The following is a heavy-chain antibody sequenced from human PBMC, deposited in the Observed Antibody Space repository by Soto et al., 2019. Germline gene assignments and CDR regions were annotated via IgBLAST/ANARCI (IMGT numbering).Heavy chain of an antibody. CDR3: TRPGTTGTTYHYYYYMDV. V-gene: IGHV3-73*01. CDR1: GFTFSGSA. D-gene: IGHD1-1*01. J-gene: IGHJ6*03. Sequence: EVQLVESGGGLVQPGGSLKLSCAASGFTFSGSAMHWVRQASGKGLEWVGRIRSKANSYATAYAASVKGRFTISRDDSKNPAYLQMNILKTEDTAVYYCTRPGTTGTTYHYYYYMDVWGKGTTVTVSS. CDR2: IRSKANSYAT.